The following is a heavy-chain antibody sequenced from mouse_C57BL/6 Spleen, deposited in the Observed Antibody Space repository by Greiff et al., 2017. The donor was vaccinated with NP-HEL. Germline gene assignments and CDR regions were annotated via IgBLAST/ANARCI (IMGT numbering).Heavy chain of an antibody. CDR2: ISYDGSN. V-gene: IGHV3-6*01. Sequence: EVQLQQSGPGLVKPSQSLSLTCSVTGYSITSGYYWNWIRQFPGNKLEWMGYISYDGSNNYNPSLKNRISITLDTSKNQFFLKLNSVTTEDTATYYCARGKSKARDDGYYVRAMDYWGQGTSVTVSS. CDR3: ARGKSKARDDGYYVRAMDY. CDR1: GYSITSGYY. D-gene: IGHD2-3*01. J-gene: IGHJ4*01.